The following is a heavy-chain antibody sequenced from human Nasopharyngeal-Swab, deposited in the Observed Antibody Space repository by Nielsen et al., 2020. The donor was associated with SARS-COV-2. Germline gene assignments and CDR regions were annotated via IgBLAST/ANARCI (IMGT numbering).Heavy chain of an antibody. V-gene: IGHV3-7*01. D-gene: IGHD4-17*01. CDR3: ARESRDDYGDYPLLYYYFYGMDV. CDR2: IKQDGSEK. J-gene: IGHJ6*02. Sequence: VRQAPGKGLEWVANIKQDGSEKYYVDSVKGRFTTSRDNAKNSLYLQMNSLRVEDTAVYYCARESRDDYGDYPLLYYYFYGMDVWGQGTTVTVSS.